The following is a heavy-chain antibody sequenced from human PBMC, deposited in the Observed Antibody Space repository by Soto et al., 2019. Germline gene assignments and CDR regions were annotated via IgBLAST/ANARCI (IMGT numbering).Heavy chain of an antibody. D-gene: IGHD2-15*01. J-gene: IGHJ4*02. CDR2: IIPILGIA. V-gene: IGHV1-69*08. CDR1: GGTFSSYT. Sequence: QVQLVQSGAEVKKPGSSVKVSCKASGGTFSSYTISWVRQAPGQGLGWMGRIIPILGIANYAQKFQGRVTITADKSTSTAYMELSSLRSEDTAVYYCARDLQNCSGGSCYSSGPYWGQGTLVTVSS. CDR3: ARDLQNCSGGSCYSSGPY.